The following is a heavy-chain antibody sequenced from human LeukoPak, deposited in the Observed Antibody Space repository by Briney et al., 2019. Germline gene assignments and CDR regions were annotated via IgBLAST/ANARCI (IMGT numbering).Heavy chain of an antibody. Sequence: SETLSLTCAVYVGSFSGYHRNWIRQPPGKGPEWIGEVNESGGTNINPSLRSRVTISVDTSKNQFSLKLSSVTAADTALYYCVRYDSDGGAFDYWGRGTLVTVSS. CDR3: VRYDSDGGAFDY. D-gene: IGHD3-22*01. V-gene: IGHV4-34*01. J-gene: IGHJ4*02. CDR2: VNESGGT. CDR1: VGSFSGYH.